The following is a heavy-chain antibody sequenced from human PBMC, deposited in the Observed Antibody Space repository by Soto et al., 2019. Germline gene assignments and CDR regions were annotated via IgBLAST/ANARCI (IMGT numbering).Heavy chain of an antibody. V-gene: IGHV1-69*12. Sequence: QVQLVQSGAEVKKPGSSVKVSCKTSGGTFGNSAVTWVRQAPGQGLEWLGGIVPMFGTANYAQKCQGRVKITADESTITAYMELNSLKTDDTAVYYCARDGDPQSAFWSGPLGGGRFDPWGQGTLVTVSS. CDR1: GGTFGNSA. CDR3: ARDGDPQSAFWSGPLGGGRFDP. D-gene: IGHD3-3*01. CDR2: IVPMFGTA. J-gene: IGHJ5*02.